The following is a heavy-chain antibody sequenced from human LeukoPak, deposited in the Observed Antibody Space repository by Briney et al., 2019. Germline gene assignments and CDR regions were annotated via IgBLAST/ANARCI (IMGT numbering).Heavy chain of an antibody. Sequence: GGSLRLSCAASGFTFSSYSMNWVRQAPGKGLEWVSYISSSSSTIYNADSVKGRFTISRDNAKNSLYLQMNSLRAEDTAVYYCAREAYSSTFDYWGQGTLVTVSS. CDR1: GFTFSSYS. J-gene: IGHJ4*02. D-gene: IGHD6-13*01. CDR2: ISSSSSTI. V-gene: IGHV3-48*04. CDR3: AREAYSSTFDY.